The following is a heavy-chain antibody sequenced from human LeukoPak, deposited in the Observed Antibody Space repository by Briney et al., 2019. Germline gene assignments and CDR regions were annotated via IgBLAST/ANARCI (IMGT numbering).Heavy chain of an antibody. D-gene: IGHD2-21*01. Sequence: GGSLRLSCAASGFTVSSNYMSWVRQAPGKGLEWVSVIYSGGSTYYADSVRGRFTISRDNSKNTLYLQMNSLRAEDAAVYFCAKAPVTSCRGAYCYPFDSWGQGTLVTVSS. V-gene: IGHV3-53*01. CDR2: IYSGGST. CDR1: GFTVSSNY. CDR3: AKAPVTSCRGAYCYPFDS. J-gene: IGHJ4*02.